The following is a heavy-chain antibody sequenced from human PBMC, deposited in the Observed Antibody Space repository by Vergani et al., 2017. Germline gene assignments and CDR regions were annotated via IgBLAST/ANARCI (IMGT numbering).Heavy chain of an antibody. J-gene: IGHJ6*02. D-gene: IGHD4-17*01. CDR2: INPNSGGT. Sequence: QVQLVQSGAEVKKPGASVKVSCKASGYTFTGDDMHGVRQAPGQGLEWMGWINPNSGGTHYAQKFQGRVTMTRDTSISTAYMELSRLRSDDTAVYSCAREPTVTTGGMDVWGQGTTVTVSS. CDR3: AREPTVTTGGMDV. V-gene: IGHV1-2*02. CDR1: GYTFTGDD.